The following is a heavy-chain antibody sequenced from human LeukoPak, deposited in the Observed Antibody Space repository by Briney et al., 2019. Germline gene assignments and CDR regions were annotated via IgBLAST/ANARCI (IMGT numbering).Heavy chain of an antibody. CDR3: ARGGMVRTRSITYYYYMDV. V-gene: IGHV1-69*13. J-gene: IGHJ6*03. Sequence: SVKVSCKASGGTFSSYAISWVRQAPGQGLEWMGGIIPIFGTANYAQKFQGRVTITADESTSTAYMELSSLRSEDTAVYYCARGGMVRTRSITYYYYMDVRGKGTTVTISS. D-gene: IGHD3-10*01. CDR1: GGTFSSYA. CDR2: IIPIFGTA.